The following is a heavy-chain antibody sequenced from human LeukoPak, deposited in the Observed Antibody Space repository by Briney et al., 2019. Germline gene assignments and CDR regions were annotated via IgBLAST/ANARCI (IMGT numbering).Heavy chain of an antibody. CDR1: GYSFTSHW. V-gene: IGHV5-51*01. J-gene: IGHJ3*02. CDR2: IYPGDSDI. CDR3: ARNRDSSCYPDGPVI. Sequence: GESLKISCNGSGYSFTSHWIVLGRQMPGKGLEWMGLIYPGDSDIRYSPSFQGQVIISADKSISTAHLQWSSLKASDTAMYYCARNRDSSCYPDGPVIWGRRTMVTVSS. D-gene: IGHD3-22*01.